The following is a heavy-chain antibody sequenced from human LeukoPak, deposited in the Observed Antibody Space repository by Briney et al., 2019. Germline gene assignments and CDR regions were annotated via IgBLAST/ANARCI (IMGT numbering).Heavy chain of an antibody. D-gene: IGHD6-6*01. Sequence: SVKVSWKASGGTFSSYTISWVRQAPGQGLEWMGGIIPIFGTANYAQKFQGRVTITADESTSTAYMELSSLRSEDTAVYYCARGRYSSSINSMDVWGQGTTVTVSS. J-gene: IGHJ6*02. CDR1: GGTFSSYT. CDR2: IIPIFGTA. CDR3: ARGRYSSSINSMDV. V-gene: IGHV1-69*13.